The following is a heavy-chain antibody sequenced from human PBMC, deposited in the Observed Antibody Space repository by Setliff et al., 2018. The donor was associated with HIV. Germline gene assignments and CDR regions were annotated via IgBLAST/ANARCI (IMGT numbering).Heavy chain of an antibody. D-gene: IGHD1-1*01. J-gene: IGHJ2*01. CDR3: ARERATGKPPLLNWYFDL. V-gene: IGHV1-3*01. CDR2: INADNGNT. CDR1: GYTFTNHL. Sequence: GASVKVSCKASGYTFTNHLLYWVRQAHGQRLEWMGWINADNGNTRYSQKFQGRVTITRDTSASTAYMELSSLTSQDTAVYYCARERATGKPPLLNWYFDLWGRGTLVTVSS.